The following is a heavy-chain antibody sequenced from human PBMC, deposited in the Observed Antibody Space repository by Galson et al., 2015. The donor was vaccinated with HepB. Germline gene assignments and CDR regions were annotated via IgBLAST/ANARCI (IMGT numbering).Heavy chain of an antibody. CDR3: ARELIAATGTRAYYFDD. CDR2: ISSSSKYI. D-gene: IGHD6-13*01. CDR1: EFTLSSYG. Sequence: SLRLSCAASEFTLSSYGMDWVRQAPGKGLEWVSSISSSSKYIWYADSVKGRFTISRDNAKNSLYLQMNSLRVEDTAVYYCARELIAATGTRAYYFDDWGQGTLVTVSS. J-gene: IGHJ4*02. V-gene: IGHV3-21*01.